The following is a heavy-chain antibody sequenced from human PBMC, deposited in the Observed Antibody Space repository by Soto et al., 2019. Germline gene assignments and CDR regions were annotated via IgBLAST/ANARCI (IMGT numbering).Heavy chain of an antibody. D-gene: IGHD2-15*01. CDR2: NHPSGAS. CDR1: GGHVCRYD. CDR3: VRGYCTTSPCSGGFQF. Sequence: SCESSGGHVCRYDIRRMRESRIQGLESMGMNHPSGASGYARKFRGRVTMTIDTSPTTAYKELWNLTSEDTAVYFSVRGYCTTSPCSGGFQFWGQGTLVTVSS. J-gene: IGHJ1*01. V-gene: IGHV1-46*01.